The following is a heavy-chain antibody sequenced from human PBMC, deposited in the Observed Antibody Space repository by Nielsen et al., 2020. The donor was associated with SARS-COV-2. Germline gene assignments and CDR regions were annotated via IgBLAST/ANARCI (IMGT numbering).Heavy chain of an antibody. J-gene: IGHJ6*02. CDR3: ARRGYSYGYYYYGLDV. CDR2: ISSSGTYT. D-gene: IGHD5-18*01. V-gene: IGHV3-11*03. Sequence: GGSLRLSCAASGFTFSDYYMNWVRQAPGKGLEWISDISSSGTYTNYADSVKGRFTISRDNAKNSLYLQMNSLRADDTAVYYCARRGYSYGYYYYGLDVWGQGTTVTVSS. CDR1: GFTFSDYY.